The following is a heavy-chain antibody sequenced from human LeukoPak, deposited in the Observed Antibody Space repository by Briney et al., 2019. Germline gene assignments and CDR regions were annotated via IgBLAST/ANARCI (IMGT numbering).Heavy chain of an antibody. Sequence: GASVKVSCKASGYTFTSYDINWVRQATGQGLEWMGWMNPNSGNTGYAQKFQGRVTMTRNTSISTAYMELSSLRSEDTAVYYCARFNFWSDYYYYGMDVWGQATTVTVSS. D-gene: IGHD3-3*01. J-gene: IGHJ6*02. CDR1: GYTFTSYD. CDR2: MNPNSGNT. CDR3: ARFNFWSDYYYYGMDV. V-gene: IGHV1-8*01.